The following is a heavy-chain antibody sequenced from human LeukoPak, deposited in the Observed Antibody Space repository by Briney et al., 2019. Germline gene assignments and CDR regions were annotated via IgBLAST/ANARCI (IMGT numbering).Heavy chain of an antibody. Sequence: ASVKVSCKASGGTFSSYAISWVRQAPGQGLEWMGGIIPIFGTANYAQKFQGRVTMTRNTSISTAYMELSSLRSEDTAVYYCARGPWLRTNWFDPWGQGTLVTVSS. V-gene: IGHV1-69*05. D-gene: IGHD5-12*01. CDR1: GGTFSSYA. CDR2: IIPIFGTA. J-gene: IGHJ5*02. CDR3: ARGPWLRTNWFDP.